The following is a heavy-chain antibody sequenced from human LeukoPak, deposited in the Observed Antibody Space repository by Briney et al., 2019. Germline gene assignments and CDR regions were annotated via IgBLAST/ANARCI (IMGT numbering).Heavy chain of an antibody. Sequence: ASVKVSCKASGYTFTGYYMHWVRQAPGQGLEWMGWINPNSGGTNYAQKFQGRVTMTRDTSISTAYMELSRLRSDDTAVYYCAPATSGRGGLDYWGQGTLVTVSS. CDR3: APATSGRGGLDY. CDR2: INPNSGGT. J-gene: IGHJ4*02. D-gene: IGHD3-10*01. V-gene: IGHV1-2*02. CDR1: GYTFTGYY.